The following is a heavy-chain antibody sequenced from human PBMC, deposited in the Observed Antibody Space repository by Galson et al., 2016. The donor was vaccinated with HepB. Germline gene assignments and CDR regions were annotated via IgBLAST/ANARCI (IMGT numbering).Heavy chain of an antibody. CDR2: INYSGRT. CDR3: VRPYSYVTQAGGF. Sequence: SETLSLTCAVEGGSFNGYDWTWIRQPPGKGLEWIGQINYSGRTKYNPSLKSRVTISVDTSKRQFSLNLNSVTAADTAVYYCVRPYSYVTQAGGFWGQGTLVTVSS. CDR1: GGSFNGYD. J-gene: IGHJ1*01. V-gene: IGHV4-34*01. D-gene: IGHD5-18*01.